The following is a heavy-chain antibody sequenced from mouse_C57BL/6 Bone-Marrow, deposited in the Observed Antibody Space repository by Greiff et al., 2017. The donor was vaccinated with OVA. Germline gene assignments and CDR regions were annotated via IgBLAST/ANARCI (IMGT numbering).Heavy chain of an antibody. Sequence: EVMLVESGGDLVKPGGSLKLSCAASGFTFSSYGMSWVRQTPDKRLEWVATISSGGRYTYYPDSVKGRFTISRDNAKNTLYLQMSSLKSEDTAMYYCARRVITTVVAPWYFDVWGTGTTVTVSS. CDR2: ISSGGRYT. CDR1: GFTFSSYG. V-gene: IGHV5-6*02. D-gene: IGHD1-1*01. CDR3: ARRVITTVVAPWYFDV. J-gene: IGHJ1*03.